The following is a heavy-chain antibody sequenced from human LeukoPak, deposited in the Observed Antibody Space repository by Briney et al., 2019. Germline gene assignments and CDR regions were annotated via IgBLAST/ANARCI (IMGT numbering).Heavy chain of an antibody. V-gene: IGHV4-30-4*08. CDR1: GGPIYSGDYY. Sequence: SQTLSLTCTVSGGPIYSGDYYWSWIRQPPAKGLERIGYKNYSGNTFHYNPSLKNRVTISVDTSKNRSSLRLSSVTAADTAVYYCASTNCSSASCYGANWFDPWGQGTLVTVSS. D-gene: IGHD2-2*01. CDR2: KNYSGNT. CDR3: ASTNCSSASCYGANWFDP. J-gene: IGHJ5*02.